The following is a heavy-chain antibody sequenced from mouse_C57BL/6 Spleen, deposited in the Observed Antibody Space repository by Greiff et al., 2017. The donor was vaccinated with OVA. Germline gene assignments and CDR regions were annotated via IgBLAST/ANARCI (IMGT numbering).Heavy chain of an antibody. CDR2: ISYDGSN. D-gene: IGHD4-1*01. J-gene: IGHJ4*01. CDR1: GYSITSGYY. V-gene: IGHV3-6*01. Sequence: EESGPGLVKPSQSLSLTCSVTGYSITSGYYWNWIRQFPGNKLEWMGYISYDGSNNYNPSLKNRISITRDTSKNQFFLKLNSVTTEDTATYYCARSLTGPGDYWGQGTSVTVSS. CDR3: ARSLTGPGDY.